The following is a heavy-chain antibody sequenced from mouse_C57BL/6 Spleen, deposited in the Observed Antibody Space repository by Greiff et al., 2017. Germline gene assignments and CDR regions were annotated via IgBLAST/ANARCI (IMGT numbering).Heavy chain of an antibody. CDR2: IDPENGDT. CDR1: GFNIKDDY. V-gene: IGHV14-4*01. Sequence: VQLQQSGAELVRPGASVKLSCTASGFNIKDDYMHWVKQRPEQGLEWIGWIDPENGDTEYASKFQGKATITADTSSNTAYLQLSSLTSEDTAVYYCTTLNYYGSSPDYWGQGTTLTVSS. J-gene: IGHJ2*01. D-gene: IGHD1-1*01. CDR3: TTLNYYGSSPDY.